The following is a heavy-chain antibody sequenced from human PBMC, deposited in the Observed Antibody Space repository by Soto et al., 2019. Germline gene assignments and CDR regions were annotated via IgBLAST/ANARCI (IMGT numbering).Heavy chain of an antibody. D-gene: IGHD1-7*01. J-gene: IGHJ1*01. V-gene: IGHV4-4*07. CDR3: ARESGENWTYEAH. CDR1: GAYVSDFS. Sequence: QVQQLESGPGLVKPWDTLSLTCTVSGAYVSDFSWSWIRQPAGKGLEWIGRITVNGITQYTPSFRCRVTMSMDTSRKQFSLTLQSAPAADTALYYCARESGENWTYEAHWGQGTLVTVS. CDR2: ITVNGIT.